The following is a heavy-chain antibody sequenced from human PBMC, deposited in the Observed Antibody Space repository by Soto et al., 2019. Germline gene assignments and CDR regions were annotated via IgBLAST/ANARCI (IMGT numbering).Heavy chain of an antibody. D-gene: IGHD1-26*01. J-gene: IGHJ4*02. CDR1: GFTFSPYT. V-gene: IGHV3-21*01. CDR2: INGRSNYK. CDR3: ARGVGIVGGTSAFDY. Sequence: EVQVVESGGGLVKPGGSLRLSCASSGFTFSPYTMNWVRQAPGKGLEWVSSINGRSNYKYYTDSVKGRFPISRDNAKNSLYLQMNTLRAEDTAVYYWARGVGIVGGTSAFDYWGLGTLVSVST.